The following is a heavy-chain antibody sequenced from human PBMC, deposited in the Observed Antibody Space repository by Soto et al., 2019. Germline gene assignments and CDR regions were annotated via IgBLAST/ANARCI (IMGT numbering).Heavy chain of an antibody. CDR2: TYYRSKWYN. V-gene: IGHV6-1*01. CDR1: GGSVSSNSAA. Sequence: LSQTLSLTCAISGGSVSSNSAAWNWIRQSPSRGLEWLGRTYYRSKWYNDYAVSVKSRITINPDTSKNQFSLQLNSVTPEDTAVYYCARDQRVAAASGRGYYGXDVWGQGTTVTVSS. CDR3: ARDQRVAAASGRGYYGXDV. D-gene: IGHD6-13*01. J-gene: IGHJ6*02.